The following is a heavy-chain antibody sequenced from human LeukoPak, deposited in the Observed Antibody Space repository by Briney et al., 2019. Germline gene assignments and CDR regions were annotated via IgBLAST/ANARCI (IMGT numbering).Heavy chain of an antibody. D-gene: IGHD2-2*01. Sequence: SGSTNYNPSLKSRVTISVDTSKDQFSLKLSSVTAADTAVYYCARVACSSTSCPYYYYGMDVWGQGTTVTVSS. CDR2: SGST. J-gene: IGHJ6*02. CDR3: ARVACSSTSCPYYYYGMDV. V-gene: IGHV4-34*01.